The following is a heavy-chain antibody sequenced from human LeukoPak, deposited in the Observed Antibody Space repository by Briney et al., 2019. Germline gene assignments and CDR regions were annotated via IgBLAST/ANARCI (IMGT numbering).Heavy chain of an antibody. J-gene: IGHJ4*02. CDR3: ASVYYYDSSGFDY. D-gene: IGHD3-22*01. CDR1: GYTFTGYY. Sequence: GASVKVSCKASGYTFTGYYMHWVRQAPAQGLEWMGWINPNSGGTNYAQKFQGRVTMTRDTSISTAYMELSRLRSDDTAVYYCASVYYYDSSGFDYWGQGTLVTVSS. V-gene: IGHV1-2*02. CDR2: INPNSGGT.